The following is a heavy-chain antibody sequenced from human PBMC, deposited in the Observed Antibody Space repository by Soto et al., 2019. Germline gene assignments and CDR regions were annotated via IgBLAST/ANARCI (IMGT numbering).Heavy chain of an antibody. CDR3: ARSHPSWPDY. J-gene: IGHJ4*02. V-gene: IGHV3-30-3*01. CDR2: ISYDGSNK. Sequence: PGGSLRLSCAASGFTFSSYAMHWVRQAPGKGLEWVAVISYDGSNKYYADSVKGRFTISRDNSKNTLYLQMNSLRAEDTAVYYCARSHPSWPDYWGQGTLVTVSS. CDR1: GFTFSSYA.